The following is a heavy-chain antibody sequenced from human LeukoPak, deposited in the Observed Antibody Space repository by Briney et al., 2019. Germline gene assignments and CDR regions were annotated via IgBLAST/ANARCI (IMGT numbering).Heavy chain of an antibody. CDR2: IYYTGVT. CDR1: SGSMSSYY. D-gene: IGHD3-22*01. J-gene: IGHJ4*02. V-gene: IGHV4-59*01. Sequence: PSETLSLTCAVSSGSMSSYYWSWIRQPPGKGLEWIGYIYYTGVTNYSPSLKRRLTISLDTAMKQSSLNLRSVTAAYTAMYYCARGGSGYPLDYWGQGTLVTVSS. CDR3: ARGGSGYPLDY.